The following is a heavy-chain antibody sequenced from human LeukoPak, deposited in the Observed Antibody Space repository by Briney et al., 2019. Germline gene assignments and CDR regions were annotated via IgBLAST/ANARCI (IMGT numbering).Heavy chain of an antibody. CDR1: GYTFTGCY. D-gene: IGHD5-24*01. Sequence: ASVKVSCKASGYTFTGCYMQSVRQAPGQGLEWMGWINPNSGGTNYAQKLQGRVTMTRDTSISTAYMELSRLRSDDTAVYYCARALFGWLQFSVGYWGQGTLVTVSS. CDR3: ARALFGWLQFSVGY. V-gene: IGHV1-2*02. J-gene: IGHJ4*02. CDR2: INPNSGGT.